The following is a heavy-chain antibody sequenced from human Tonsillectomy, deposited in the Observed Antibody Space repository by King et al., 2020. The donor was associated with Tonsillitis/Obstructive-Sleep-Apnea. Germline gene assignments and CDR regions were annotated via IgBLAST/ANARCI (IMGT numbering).Heavy chain of an antibody. CDR2: IYYSGST. V-gene: IGHV4-59*01. Sequence: VQLQESGPGLVKPSETLSLTCTVPGGSISSYYWSWIRQHPGKGLEWVGYIYYSGSTNYKPSLKSRVTISVDTSKNQFSLRLSSVTAADTAVYYCAGVVASGDCGVSEHFQHWGQGTLVTVSS. D-gene: IGHD2-21*02. J-gene: IGHJ1*01. CDR1: GGSISSYY. CDR3: AGVVASGDCGVSEHFQH.